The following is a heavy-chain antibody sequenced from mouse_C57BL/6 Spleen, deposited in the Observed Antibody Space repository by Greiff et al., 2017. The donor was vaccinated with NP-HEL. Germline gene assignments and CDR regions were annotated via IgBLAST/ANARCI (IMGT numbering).Heavy chain of an antibody. D-gene: IGHD2-4*01. CDR1: GYTFTEYT. CDR3: ARHEDGGYYDYDPWFDY. J-gene: IGHJ2*01. V-gene: IGHV1-62-2*01. Sequence: VQLKQSGAELVKPGASVKLSCKASGYTFTEYTIHWVKQRSGQGLEWIGWFYPGSGSIKYNEKFKDKATLTADKSSSTVYMELSRLTSEDSAVYFCARHEDGGYYDYDPWFDYWGQGTTLTVSS. CDR2: FYPGSGSI.